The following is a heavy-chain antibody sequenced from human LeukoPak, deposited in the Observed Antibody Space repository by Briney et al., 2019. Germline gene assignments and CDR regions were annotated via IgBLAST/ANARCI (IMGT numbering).Heavy chain of an antibody. CDR1: GFTFSSYW. D-gene: IGHD2-2*03. CDR3: ARVEIVVVPAVPNFDY. V-gene: IGHV3-7*01. Sequence: GGSLRLSCAASGFTFSSYWMSWVRQAPGKGLERVANIKQDGSEKYYVDSVKGRFTISRDNAKNSLYPQMNSLRAEDTAVYYCARVEIVVVPAVPNFDYWGQGTLVTVSS. CDR2: IKQDGSEK. J-gene: IGHJ4*02.